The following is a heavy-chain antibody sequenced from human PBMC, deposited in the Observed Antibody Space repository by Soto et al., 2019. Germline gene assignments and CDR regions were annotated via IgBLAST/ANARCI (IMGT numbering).Heavy chain of an antibody. CDR2: IYHSGST. V-gene: IGHV4-4*02. D-gene: IGHD3-22*01. J-gene: IGHJ4*02. Sequence: SETLSLTCAVSGGSISSSHLWSWVRQPPGKGLEWIGEIYHSGSTNYNPSLKSRVTISVDKSKNQFSLKLSSVTAADTAVYYCARDLRDYDSSGYYVVLGYWGQGTLVTVS. CDR1: GGSISSSHL. CDR3: ARDLRDYDSSGYYVVLGY.